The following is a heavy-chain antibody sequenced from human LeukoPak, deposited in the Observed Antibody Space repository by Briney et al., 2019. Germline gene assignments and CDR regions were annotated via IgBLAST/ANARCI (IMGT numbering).Heavy chain of an antibody. CDR2: IRPDGSHI. CDR1: GFTFSSYA. V-gene: IGHV3-33*08. Sequence: GGSLRLSCAASGFTFSSYAMHWVRQAPGKGLEWVAVIRPDGSHISYVDPVKGRFTISRDNSNNMLYLQMSSLRAEDTALYYCLREVDWKYAFDYWGRGTLVTVSS. D-gene: IGHD1-7*01. CDR3: LREVDWKYAFDY. J-gene: IGHJ4*02.